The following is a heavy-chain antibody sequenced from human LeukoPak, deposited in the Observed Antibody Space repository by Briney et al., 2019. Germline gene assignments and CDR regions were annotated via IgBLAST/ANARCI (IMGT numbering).Heavy chain of an antibody. CDR3: ARAHAIGYEGTTWASDY. V-gene: IGHV1-2*02. CDR1: GYAFTGYY. D-gene: IGHD1-7*01. Sequence: ASVKVSCKASGYAFTGYYMHWVRPAPGQGLEWMGWINPNSGGTNYAQKFQGRVTMARDTSISTAYMKLSRLRFDDTAVFYCARAHAIGYEGTTWASDYWGQGTLVTVSS. CDR2: INPNSGGT. J-gene: IGHJ4*02.